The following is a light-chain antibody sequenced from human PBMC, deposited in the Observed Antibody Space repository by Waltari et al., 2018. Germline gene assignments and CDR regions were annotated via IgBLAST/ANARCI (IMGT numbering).Light chain of an antibody. CDR3: QQTYSAPWT. J-gene: IGKJ1*01. Sequence: DIQLTQSPSSLSASLEDRVVVTCRSSQNIGKFLNWYQQRPGTAPKRLIFAASSLRSGVPPRFSGSGSGTDFTLTITSLEPEDFATYYCQQTYSAPWTFGQGTRVEIK. CDR2: AAS. CDR1: QNIGKF. V-gene: IGKV1-39*01.